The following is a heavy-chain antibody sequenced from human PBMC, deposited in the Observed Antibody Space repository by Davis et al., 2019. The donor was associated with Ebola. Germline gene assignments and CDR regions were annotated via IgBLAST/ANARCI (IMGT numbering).Heavy chain of an antibody. CDR2: ISGSGAAT. CDR3: ARRATVKVAGANYYNAMDV. J-gene: IGHJ6*04. D-gene: IGHD6-19*01. V-gene: IGHV3-23*01. CDR1: EFTFSTYA. Sequence: PGGSLRLSCAASEFTFSTYAMTWVRQAPGKGLEWLSAISGSGAATHYADPVKGRFTISRDNSKNTLFLQMNSLRAEDTAVFYCARRATVKVAGANYYNAMDVWGKGTTVTVSS.